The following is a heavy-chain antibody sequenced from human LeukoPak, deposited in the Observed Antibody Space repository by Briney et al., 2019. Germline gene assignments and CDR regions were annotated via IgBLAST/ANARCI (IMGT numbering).Heavy chain of an antibody. CDR3: ARSKSTVTIDY. V-gene: IGHV4-39*07. Sequence: PSETLSLTCNVSGGSISSNDYYWGWIRQPPGKGLEWIGSIYHRGITHYTPSLKSRVTISVDTSKNQFSLKLSSVTAADTAVYYCARSKSTVTIDYWGQGTLVTVSS. CDR1: GGSISSNDYY. CDR2: IYHRGIT. D-gene: IGHD4-17*01. J-gene: IGHJ4*02.